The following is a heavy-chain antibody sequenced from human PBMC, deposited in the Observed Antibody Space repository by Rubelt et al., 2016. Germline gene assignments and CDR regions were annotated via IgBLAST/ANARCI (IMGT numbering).Heavy chain of an antibody. CDR3: ARGGDYGDY. CDR2: ISYDGSNK. J-gene: IGHJ4*02. CDR1: GFTFSSYA. V-gene: IGHV3-30*04. Sequence: GFTFSSYAMHWVRQAPGKGLEWVAVISYDGSNKYYADSVKGRFTISRDNSKNSLYLQMNSLRAEDTAVFYCARGGDYGDYWGQGTLVTVSS.